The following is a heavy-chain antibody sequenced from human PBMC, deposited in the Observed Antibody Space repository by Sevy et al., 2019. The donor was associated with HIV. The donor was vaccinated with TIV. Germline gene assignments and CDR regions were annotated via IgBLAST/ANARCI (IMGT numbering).Heavy chain of an antibody. V-gene: IGHV3-30*02. Sequence: GGSLRLSCAASGFTFRSYGMHWVRQAPGKGLEWVAFIRYDGSKEYYADSVRRRFTISRDNPKNTLYLQMNSLRVEDTAVYYCERIPGQLLLYFDCWGQGTLVTVSS. CDR3: ERIPGQLLLYFDC. CDR1: GFTFRSYG. CDR2: IRYDGSKE. J-gene: IGHJ4*02. D-gene: IGHD1-26*01.